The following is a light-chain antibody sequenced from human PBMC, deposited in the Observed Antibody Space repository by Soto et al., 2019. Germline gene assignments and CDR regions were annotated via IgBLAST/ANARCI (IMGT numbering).Light chain of an antibody. Sequence: QSALTQPASVSGSPGQSITISCTGTSSDVGGYNYVSWYQQHPGKAPKLMIYEVSNRPSGVSNRFSGSKSGNTASLTISGLQAEDEEDYYCSSYTSSSIPYVFGTGTKVTVL. CDR3: SSYTSSSIPYV. V-gene: IGLV2-14*01. J-gene: IGLJ1*01. CDR1: SSDVGGYNY. CDR2: EVS.